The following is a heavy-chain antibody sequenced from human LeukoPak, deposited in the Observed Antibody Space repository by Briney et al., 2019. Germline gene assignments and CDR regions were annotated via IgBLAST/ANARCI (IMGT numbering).Heavy chain of an antibody. D-gene: IGHD4-17*01. CDR1: GFTFSSYG. Sequence: GGSLRLSCAASGFTFSSYGMHWVRQAPGKGLEWVAYIQYDGSNEQYAHSVKGRFRISRDSSKNMLYLQMNSLRAEDTAVYYCAREGAYGDFDYWGQGTLVTVSS. CDR2: IQYDGSNE. J-gene: IGHJ4*02. V-gene: IGHV3-30*02. CDR3: AREGAYGDFDY.